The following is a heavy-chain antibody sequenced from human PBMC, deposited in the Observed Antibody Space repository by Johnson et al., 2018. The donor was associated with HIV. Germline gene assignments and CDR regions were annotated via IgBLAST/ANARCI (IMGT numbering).Heavy chain of an antibody. CDR2: IYTGGST. J-gene: IGHJ3*02. Sequence: VQLVESGGGLVQPGGSLRLSCAASGFTVSNKYMSWVRQAPGKGLEWVSVIYTGGSTYYADSVKGRFTISRDNSKNTVYLQMNSLRAEDTAVYYCARERIGYSSSGDAFDIWGQGTMVTVSS. CDR1: GFTVSNKY. V-gene: IGHV3-66*01. CDR3: ARERIGYSSSGDAFDI. D-gene: IGHD6-13*01.